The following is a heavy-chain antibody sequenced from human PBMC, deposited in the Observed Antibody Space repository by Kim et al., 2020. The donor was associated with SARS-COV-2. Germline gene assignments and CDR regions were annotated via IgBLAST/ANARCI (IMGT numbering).Heavy chain of an antibody. CDR2: IKQDGSEK. CDR3: ARNFASAAGTPDFDY. J-gene: IGHJ4*02. Sequence: LTCAASGFTFSSYWMSWVRQAPGKGLEWVANIKQDGSEKYYVDSVKGRFTISRDNAKNSLYLQMNSLRAEDTAVYYCARNFASAAGTPDFDYWGQGTLVTVSS. D-gene: IGHD6-13*01. CDR1: GFTFSSYW. V-gene: IGHV3-7*01.